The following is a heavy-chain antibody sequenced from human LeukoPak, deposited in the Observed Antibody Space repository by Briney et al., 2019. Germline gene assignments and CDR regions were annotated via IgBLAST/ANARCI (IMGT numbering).Heavy chain of an antibody. D-gene: IGHD6-25*01. CDR1: GGSFSGYY. CDR2: INHSGST. Sequence: SETLSLTCAVSGGSFSGYYWSWIRQPPGKGLEWIGEINHSGSTNYNPSLKSRVTISVDTSKNQFSLKLSSVTAADTAVYYCARGKRLSLYYYYYMDVWGKGTTVTVSS. CDR3: ARGKRLSLYYYYYMDV. J-gene: IGHJ6*03. V-gene: IGHV4-34*01.